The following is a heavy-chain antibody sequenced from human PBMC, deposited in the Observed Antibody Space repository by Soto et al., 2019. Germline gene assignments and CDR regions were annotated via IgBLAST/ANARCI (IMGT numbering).Heavy chain of an antibody. CDR2: IYHSGST. Sequence: PSETLSLTCAVSGGSISSSNWWSWVRQPPGKGLEWIGEIYHSGSTNYNPSLKSRVTISVDKSKNQFSLKLSSVTAADTAVYYCARVRAGCSRTSCYLEDWGRGTLVT. CDR3: ARVRAGCSRTSCYLED. V-gene: IGHV4-4*02. CDR1: GGSISSSNW. J-gene: IGHJ4*02. D-gene: IGHD2-2*01.